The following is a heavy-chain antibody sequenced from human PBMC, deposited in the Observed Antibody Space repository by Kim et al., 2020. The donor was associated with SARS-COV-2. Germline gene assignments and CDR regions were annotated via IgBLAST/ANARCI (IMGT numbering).Heavy chain of an antibody. D-gene: IGHD3-10*01. Sequence: ASVKVSCKASGYTFTSYDINWVRQATGQGLEWMGWMNPNSGNTGYAQKFQGRVTMTRNTSISTAYMELSSLRSEDTAVYYCARALPYYYGSGKGTWFDPWGQGTLVTVSS. CDR3: ARALPYYYGSGKGTWFDP. J-gene: IGHJ5*02. CDR2: MNPNSGNT. CDR1: GYTFTSYD. V-gene: IGHV1-8*01.